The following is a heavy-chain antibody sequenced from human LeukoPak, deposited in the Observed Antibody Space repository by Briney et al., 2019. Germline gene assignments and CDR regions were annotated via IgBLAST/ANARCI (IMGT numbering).Heavy chain of an antibody. CDR3: ARDYPGWYCTNGVCTGVHDAFDI. CDR1: GYTFTSYY. Sequence: ASVKVSCKASGYTFTSYYMHWVRQAPGQGLEWMGMINPSGGSTSYAQKFQGRVTMTRDTSTSTVYMELSSLRSEDTAVYYCARDYPGWYCTNGVCTGVHDAFDIWGQGTMVTVSS. D-gene: IGHD2-8*01. CDR2: INPSGGST. V-gene: IGHV1-46*01. J-gene: IGHJ3*02.